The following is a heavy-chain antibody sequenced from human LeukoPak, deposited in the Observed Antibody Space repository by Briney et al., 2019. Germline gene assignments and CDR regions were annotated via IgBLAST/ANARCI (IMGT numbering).Heavy chain of an antibody. Sequence: GGSLRLSCAASGFAFSNYAMHWVRQAPGKGLQWVAVISYDGTKKYYADSLKGRFTISRDNSENTLYLRMNSLRTEDTAVYYCAIGDGLGELSSSFDHWGQGTLVTVSS. D-gene: IGHD3-16*02. CDR3: AIGDGLGELSSSFDH. J-gene: IGHJ4*02. CDR1: GFAFSNYA. CDR2: ISYDGTKK. V-gene: IGHV3-30*04.